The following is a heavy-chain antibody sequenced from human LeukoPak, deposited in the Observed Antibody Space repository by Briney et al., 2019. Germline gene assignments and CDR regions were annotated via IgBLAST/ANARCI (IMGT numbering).Heavy chain of an antibody. D-gene: IGHD3-10*01. J-gene: IGHJ4*02. Sequence: GGSLRLSCAASGFTFSSYSMNWVRQAPGKGLEWVSYYADSVKGRFTISRDNAKNSLYLQMNSLRAEDTAVYYCARDARYGSGSNDYWAREPWSPSPQ. CDR1: GFTFSSYS. CDR3: ARDARYGSGSNDY. V-gene: IGHV3-21*01.